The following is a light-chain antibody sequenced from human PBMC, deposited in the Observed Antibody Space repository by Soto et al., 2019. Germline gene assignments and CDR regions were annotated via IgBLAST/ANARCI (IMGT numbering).Light chain of an antibody. J-gene: IGKJ1*01. CDR1: QSINNW. CDR3: QHYKTFSWT. V-gene: IGKV1-5*01. Sequence: DSHMTHSPSTLSASLVDRVTITCRASQSINNWLAWYQQKPGKAPKLLIYGASSLQSGVPSRFSGSGSGTHFTLTISSLQPDDFATYYCQHYKTFSWTFGQGTKVDIK. CDR2: GAS.